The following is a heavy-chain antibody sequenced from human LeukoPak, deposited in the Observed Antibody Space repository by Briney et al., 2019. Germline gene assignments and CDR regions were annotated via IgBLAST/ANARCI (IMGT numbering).Heavy chain of an antibody. CDR2: ITPNYGET. V-gene: IGHV1-2*02. D-gene: IGHD2-21*01. J-gene: IGHJ3*01. CDR1: GYTFIGYY. Sequence: ASVKVSCKASGYTFIGYYLHWVRQAPGQGLEWVGWITPNYGETKYAQKFQGRVTMTRDTSTSTAYMELSSLRSDDTAMYYGRFAHCGATSCYDAFDLWGQGTMVTVSS. CDR3: RFAHCGATSCYDAFDL.